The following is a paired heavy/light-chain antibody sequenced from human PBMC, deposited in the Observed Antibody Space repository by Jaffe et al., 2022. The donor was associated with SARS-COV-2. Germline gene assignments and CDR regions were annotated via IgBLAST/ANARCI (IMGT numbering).Heavy chain of an antibody. J-gene: IGHJ4*02. V-gene: IGHV3-21*02. CDR1: GFTLSTYT. CDR2: ISTTSTHI. D-gene: IGHD2-21*01. Sequence: EVQLVESGGGLVKPGGSLRLSCAASGFTLSTYTMNWVRQVPGEGLEWVSSISTTSTHIYYAGSVKGRFTISRDNAKNSLYLQMSSLRAEDTAVYYCAVGRCGGDCYDYWGQGTLVTVSS. CDR3: AVGRCGGDCYDY.
Light chain of an antibody. CDR3: GTWDNSLSAGV. CDR1: NSNIGRNY. J-gene: IGLJ1*01. V-gene: IGLV1-51*02. CDR2: ENN. Sequence: QSVLTQPPSVSAAPGQKVTISCSGSNSNIGRNYVSWYQQLPGTAPKLLIYENNKRPSGIPDRFSGSKSGTSATLGITGLQTGDEADYYCGTWDNSLSAGVFGTATKVTVL.